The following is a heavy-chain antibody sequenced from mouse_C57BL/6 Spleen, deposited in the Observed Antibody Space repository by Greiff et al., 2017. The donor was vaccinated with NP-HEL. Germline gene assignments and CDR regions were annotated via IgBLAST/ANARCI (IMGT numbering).Heavy chain of an antibody. J-gene: IGHJ2*01. CDR3: ARDFYFDY. Sequence: VQLQQSGASVKISCKASGYAFSSYWMNWVKQRPGKGLEWIGQIYPGDGDTNYNGKFKGKATLTADKSSSTAYMQLSSLTSEDSAVYFCARDFYFDYWGQGTTLTVSS. V-gene: IGHV1-80*01. CDR1: GYAFSSYW. CDR2: IYPGDGDT.